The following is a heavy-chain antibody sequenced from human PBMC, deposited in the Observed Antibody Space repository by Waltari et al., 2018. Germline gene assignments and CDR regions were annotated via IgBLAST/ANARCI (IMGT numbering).Heavy chain of an antibody. D-gene: IGHD2-15*01. J-gene: IGHJ3*02. CDR2: MNTGVGGS. Sequence: VQLVQSGAEVKKPGASVKFSCKASGYTFTSQYMRWVRQAPGQGLEWMGRMNTGVGGSAYAKRFQGRVTMTSDTSTSTAHMEVRRLTYDDTAGYYCARTNYQDFGGLAFDIWGQGTTVIVSS. V-gene: IGHV1-46*01. CDR3: ARTNYQDFGGLAFDI. CDR1: GYTFTSQY.